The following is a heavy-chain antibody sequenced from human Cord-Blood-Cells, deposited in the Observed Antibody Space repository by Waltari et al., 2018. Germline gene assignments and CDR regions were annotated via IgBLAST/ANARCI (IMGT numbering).Heavy chain of an antibody. D-gene: IGHD3-10*01. CDR1: GGSVSSGSYY. CDR3: ARGRGGVRGVLPNHNWFDP. J-gene: IGHJ5*02. V-gene: IGHV4-61*01. CDR2: IYYRGST. Sequence: QVQLQESGPGLVKPSETLSLTCTVSGGSVSSGSYYWSWIRQPPGKGLEWIGYIYYRGSTNYTPSLKSRVTISVDTSKNQFSLKRSSVTAADTAVYYCARGRGGVRGVLPNHNWFDPWGQGTLVTVSS.